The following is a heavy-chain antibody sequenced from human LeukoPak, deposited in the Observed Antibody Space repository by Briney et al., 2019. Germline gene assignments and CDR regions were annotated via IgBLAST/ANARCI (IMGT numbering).Heavy chain of an antibody. CDR3: AREMTIITYSFDS. J-gene: IGHJ4*02. D-gene: IGHD5-24*01. Sequence: GGSLRLSCATSGFTFSNYAMSWVRQAPGKGLEWVSAISETGGTIHYADSVRGRFIISRDNSKNTLYLQMNSLRAEDTAVYYCAREMTIITYSFDSWGQGTLVTVSS. CDR1: GFTFSNYA. V-gene: IGHV3-23*01. CDR2: ISETGGTI.